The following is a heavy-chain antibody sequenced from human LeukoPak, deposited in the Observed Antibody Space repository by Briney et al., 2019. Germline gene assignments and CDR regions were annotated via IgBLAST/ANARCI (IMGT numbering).Heavy chain of an antibody. CDR2: IYYSGST. V-gene: IGHV4-31*03. CDR3: ARPHPWDPINI. CDR1: GGSIIRGVYC. J-gene: IGHJ3*02. D-gene: IGHD1-26*01. Sequence: SQTLSLTCTVSGGSIIRGVYCWSWIRQHPGKGLGWIGYIYYSGSTYYNPSLKSRVTISVDTSKNQFSLKLSSVTAADTAAYYCARPHPWDPINIWGQGTMVTVSS.